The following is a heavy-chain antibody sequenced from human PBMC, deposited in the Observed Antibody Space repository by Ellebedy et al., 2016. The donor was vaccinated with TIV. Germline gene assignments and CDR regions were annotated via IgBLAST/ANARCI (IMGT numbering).Heavy chain of an antibody. D-gene: IGHD2-8*01. J-gene: IGHJ6*02. CDR2: INANTGDT. CDR1: GYTFTAYF. CDR3: AREVSQYGMDV. Sequence: AASVKVSCKASGYTFTAYFMHWVRQAPGQGLEWMGRINANTGDTNYAQKFQGRVTMSRDTSITTAYMELSSLKSDDTVVYYCAREVSQYGMDVWGQGTTVTVFS. V-gene: IGHV1-2*05.